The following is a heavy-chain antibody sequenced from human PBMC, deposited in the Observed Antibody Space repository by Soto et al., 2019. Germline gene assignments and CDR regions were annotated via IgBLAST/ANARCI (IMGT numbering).Heavy chain of an antibody. J-gene: IGHJ4*02. CDR1: GFSLSTSGVG. CDR3: AHRGVGRSDFDY. V-gene: IGHV2-5*02. Sequence: QITLKESGPTLVKPTQTLTLTCTFSGFSLSTSGVGVGWIRQPPGKALEWLALIYWDDDKRYSPSLKSRLTIHTXXSKNQVVLTMTNMDPVDTGTYYCAHRGVGRSDFDYWGQGTLVTVSS. CDR2: IYWDDDK. D-gene: IGHD3-10*01.